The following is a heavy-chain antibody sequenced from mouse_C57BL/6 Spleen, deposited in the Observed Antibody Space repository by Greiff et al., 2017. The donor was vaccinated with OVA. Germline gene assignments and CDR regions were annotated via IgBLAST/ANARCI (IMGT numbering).Heavy chain of an antibody. D-gene: IGHD1-1*01. J-gene: IGHJ3*01. V-gene: IGHV5-17*01. Sequence: EVKLMESGGGLVKPGGSLKLSCAASGFTFSDYGMHWVRQAPEKGLEWVAYISSGSSTIYYADTVKGRFTISRDNAKNTLFLQMTSLRSEDTAMYYCARPATKGEFAYWGQGTLVTVSA. CDR2: ISSGSSTI. CDR1: GFTFSDYG. CDR3: ARPATKGEFAY.